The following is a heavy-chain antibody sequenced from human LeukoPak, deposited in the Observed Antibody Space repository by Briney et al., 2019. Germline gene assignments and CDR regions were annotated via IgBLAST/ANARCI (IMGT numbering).Heavy chain of an antibody. Sequence: SETLSLTCTVSGGSISSYYWSWIRQPPGKGLEWIGYIYYSGSTNYNPSLKSRVTISVDTSKNQFSLKLSSVTAADTAVYYCARDQDILGFDPWGQGTLVTVSS. D-gene: IGHD2-15*01. V-gene: IGHV4-59*01. J-gene: IGHJ5*02. CDR2: IYYSGST. CDR1: GGSISSYY. CDR3: ARDQDILGFDP.